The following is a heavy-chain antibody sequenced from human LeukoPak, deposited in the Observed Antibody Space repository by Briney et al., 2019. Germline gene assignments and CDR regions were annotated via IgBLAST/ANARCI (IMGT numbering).Heavy chain of an antibody. CDR2: IRYDGSNK. Sequence: GGSLRLSCAASGFTFSSYGMHWVRQAPGKGLEWVVFIRYDGSNKYYADSVKGRFTISRDNSKNTLYLQMNSLRAEDTAVYYCAKTPRSGYYLHYWGQGTLVTVSS. V-gene: IGHV3-30*02. CDR1: GFTFSSYG. D-gene: IGHD3-22*01. J-gene: IGHJ4*02. CDR3: AKTPRSGYYLHY.